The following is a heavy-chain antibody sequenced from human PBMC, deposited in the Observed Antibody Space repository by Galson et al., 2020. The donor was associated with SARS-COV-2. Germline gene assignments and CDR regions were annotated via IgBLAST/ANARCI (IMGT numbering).Heavy chain of an antibody. D-gene: IGHD1-26*01. V-gene: IGHV2-70*04. CDR2: IDWDDDK. CDR3: GRAYSGGCGGDAFGI. CDR1: GFSLSTSGMR. Sequence: SGPTLEKPTQTLTLTCTVPGFSLSTSGMRVNWIRQPPGEALEWLARIDWDDDKYYSSSLKTRLTLSKDTFKNQVVLTMTNMDPVDTATHYCGRAYSGGCGGDAFGIWGQGIMVTVSS. J-gene: IGHJ3*02.